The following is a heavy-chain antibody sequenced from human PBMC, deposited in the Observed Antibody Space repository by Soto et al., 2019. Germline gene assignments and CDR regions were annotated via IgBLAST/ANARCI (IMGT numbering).Heavy chain of an antibody. J-gene: IGHJ6*02. Sequence: ASVKVSCKSSGGSFSSYAISWVRQAPGQGLEWMGGIIPLFGSANYAQKFQGRVTIAADESTSTAYMELSSLRSEDTAVYYCARPPGITHEYSYGMDVWGQGTTVTVSS. V-gene: IGHV1-69*13. CDR2: IIPLFGSA. D-gene: IGHD1-7*01. CDR3: ARPPGITHEYSYGMDV. CDR1: GGSFSSYA.